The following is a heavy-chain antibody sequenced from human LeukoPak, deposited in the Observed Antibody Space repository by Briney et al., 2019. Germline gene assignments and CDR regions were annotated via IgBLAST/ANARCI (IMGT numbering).Heavy chain of an antibody. J-gene: IGHJ4*02. CDR3: AKDVQYQYGGQYYFDY. D-gene: IGHD4-23*01. CDR1: GFTFSSYG. Sequence: GRSLRLSCAASGFTFSSYGMHWVRQAPGKGLEWVAVISYDGSNKYYADSVKGRFTISRDNSKNTLYLQVNSLRAEDTAVYYCAKDVQYQYGGQYYFDYWGQGTLVTVSS. CDR2: ISYDGSNK. V-gene: IGHV3-30*18.